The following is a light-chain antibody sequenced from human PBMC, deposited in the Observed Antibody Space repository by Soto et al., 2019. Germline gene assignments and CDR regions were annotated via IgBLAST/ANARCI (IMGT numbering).Light chain of an antibody. CDR3: QLYGHSPLIT. J-gene: IGKJ5*01. Sequence: SPISLSESAGARVTVTCRASDDSTNYVAWYQKKPGHAPSLLIDAASTRAAVIPDRFGGSVSRTVFTLTISRLEPEDFVVYYCQLYGHSPLITFGRGTRLEI. CDR2: AAS. V-gene: IGKV3-20*01. CDR1: DDSTNY.